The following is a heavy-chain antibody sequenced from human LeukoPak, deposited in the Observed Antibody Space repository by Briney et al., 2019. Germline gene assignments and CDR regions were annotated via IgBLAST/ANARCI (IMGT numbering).Heavy chain of an antibody. J-gene: IGHJ4*02. Sequence: SETLSLTCAVYGGSLSGYYWSWIRQPPGKGLEWIGEINHSGSTNYNPSLKSRVTISVDTSKNQFSLKLSSVTAADTAVYYCARGITMVRGADLWGQGTLVTVSS. CDR2: INHSGST. CDR1: GGSLSGYY. V-gene: IGHV4-34*01. CDR3: ARGITMVRGADL. D-gene: IGHD3-10*01.